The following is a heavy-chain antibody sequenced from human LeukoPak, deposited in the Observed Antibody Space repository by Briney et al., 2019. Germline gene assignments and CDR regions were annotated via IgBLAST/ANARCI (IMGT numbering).Heavy chain of an antibody. Sequence: ASVKVSCKVSGYTLTDLSMHWVRQTPGKGLEWMGGFDPEDGETIYAQKFQGRVTMTEDTSTDTAYLELSSLKSEDTAVYYCATDRDIVAVPAALRYWGQGTLVTVSS. D-gene: IGHD2-2*01. CDR1: GYTLTDLS. J-gene: IGHJ4*02. CDR3: ATDRDIVAVPAALRY. CDR2: FDPEDGET. V-gene: IGHV1-24*01.